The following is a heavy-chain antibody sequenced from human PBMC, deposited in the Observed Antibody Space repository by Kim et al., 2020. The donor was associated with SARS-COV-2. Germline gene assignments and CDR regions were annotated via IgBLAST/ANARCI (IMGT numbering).Heavy chain of an antibody. J-gene: IGHJ6*02. D-gene: IGHD2-2*02. V-gene: IGHV1-69*01. CDR3: ARNGYCSSTSCYNGMDV. Sequence: FQGRVTITADESTSTAYMELSSLRSEDTAVYYCARNGYCSSTSCYNGMDVWGQGTTVTVSS.